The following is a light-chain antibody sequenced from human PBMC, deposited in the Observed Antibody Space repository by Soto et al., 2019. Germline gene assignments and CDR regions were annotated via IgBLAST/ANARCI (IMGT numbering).Light chain of an antibody. CDR2: DVS. V-gene: IGLV2-23*02. J-gene: IGLJ2*01. CDR1: SSDVGGYDL. CDR3: CSYAGLYVV. Sequence: QSALTQPASVSGSPGQPITISCTGTSSDVGGYDLVSWYQRHPGKAPKLIIYDVSKRPSGVPDRFSGSKSGNTASLTISGLQDEDEADYYCCSYAGLYVVFGGGTKLTVL.